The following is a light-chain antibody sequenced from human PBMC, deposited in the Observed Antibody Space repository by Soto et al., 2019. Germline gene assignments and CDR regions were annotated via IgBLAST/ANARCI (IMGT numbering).Light chain of an antibody. CDR2: GAF. Sequence: EIVMTQSPATLFVSPGERATLPCRASQSIRSSYLAWYQQKPGQAPSLLIYGAFTRATGIPARFSGTGSGTEFTLTISSLQSEDFALYYCQQSNDWPLTFGQGTKVDNK. V-gene: IGKV3-15*01. J-gene: IGKJ1*01. CDR1: QSIRSSY. CDR3: QQSNDWPLT.